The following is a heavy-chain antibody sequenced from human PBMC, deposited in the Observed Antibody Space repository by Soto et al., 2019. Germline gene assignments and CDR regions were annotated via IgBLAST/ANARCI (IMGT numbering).Heavy chain of an antibody. CDR2: IYYSGST. J-gene: IGHJ6*03. CDR1: GGSISSSSYY. Sequence: SETLSLTCTVSGGSISSSSYYWGWIRQPPGKGLEWIGSIYYSGSTYYNPSLKSRVTISVDTSKNQFSLKLSSVTAADTAVYYCARLHYDILTGYRYYYYYYMDVWGKGTTVTVSS. V-gene: IGHV4-39*01. CDR3: ARLHYDILTGYRYYYYYYMDV. D-gene: IGHD3-9*01.